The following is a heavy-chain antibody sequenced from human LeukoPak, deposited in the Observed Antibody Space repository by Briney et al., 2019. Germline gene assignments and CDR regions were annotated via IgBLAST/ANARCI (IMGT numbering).Heavy chain of an antibody. J-gene: IGHJ4*02. D-gene: IGHD3-10*01. Sequence: GGSLRLSCAASGFTFSGSAMHWVRQVSGKGLEWVGHIRSKPNNYATAYAASVKGRFTSSRDDSQNTAYLQMDSLKTDDTAVYYCTRQGSGSTFDSWGPGTLVTVSS. CDR2: IRSKPNNYAT. V-gene: IGHV3-73*01. CDR3: TRQGSGSTFDS. CDR1: GFTFSGSA.